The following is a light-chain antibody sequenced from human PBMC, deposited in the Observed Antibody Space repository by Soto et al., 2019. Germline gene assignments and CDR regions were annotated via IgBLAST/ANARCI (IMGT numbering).Light chain of an antibody. V-gene: IGKV3-20*01. Sequence: EIVLTQSPGTLSLSPGERDTLSCRASQSVSRNYLAWYQQKHGQAPRLLIYGASRGAAGIQDRFSGSGAGTDVTLTISRLEPEDCAVYFCQQYGRSPMFTFGQGTKLEIK. J-gene: IGKJ2*01. CDR1: QSVSRNY. CDR2: GAS. CDR3: QQYGRSPMFT.